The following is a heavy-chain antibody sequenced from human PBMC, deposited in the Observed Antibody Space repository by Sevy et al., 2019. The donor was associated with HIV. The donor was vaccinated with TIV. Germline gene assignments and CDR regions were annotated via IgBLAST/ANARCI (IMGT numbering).Heavy chain of an antibody. Sequence: GSLRLSCAASGFTFSNYWMHWVRRAPGKGLVWVSRISSDGTNTIYADSVKGRFTLSRDNAKNTLYLHMNSLTAEDTAMYYCARDMSTTVAFDIWGHRTMVTVSS. J-gene: IGHJ3*02. CDR3: ARDMSTTVAFDI. V-gene: IGHV3-74*01. CDR1: GFTFSNYW. D-gene: IGHD4-17*01. CDR2: ISSDGTNT.